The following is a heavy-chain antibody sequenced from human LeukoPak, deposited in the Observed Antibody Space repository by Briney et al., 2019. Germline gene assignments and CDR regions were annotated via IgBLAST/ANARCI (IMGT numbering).Heavy chain of an antibody. J-gene: IGHJ4*02. V-gene: IGHV3-7*01. CDR3: ARGDGSDYYGSGSYGSDY. Sequence: GGSLRLSCAASGFTFSSYWMSWVRQAPGKGLEWVANIKQDGSEKYYVDSVKGRFTISRDNAKNSLYLQMNSLRAEDTAVYYCARGDGSDYYGSGSYGSDYWGQGTLVTVSS. D-gene: IGHD3-10*01. CDR2: IKQDGSEK. CDR1: GFTFSSYW.